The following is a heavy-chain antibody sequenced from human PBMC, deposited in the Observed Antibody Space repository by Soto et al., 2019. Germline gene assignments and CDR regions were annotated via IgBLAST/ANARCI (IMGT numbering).Heavy chain of an antibody. CDR3: SRFIMVGGWFDPNYYHGMDV. CDR2: ISGYNGNT. Sequence: ASVKVSCKTSGYTFSNDGINWVRQAPGQGLEWMGWISGYNGNTNYAQTVQGRVTMTTDTSTGTVYMELRSLKSDDTAIYYCSRFIMVGGWFDPNYYHGMDVWGQGTTVTVSS. J-gene: IGHJ6*02. CDR1: GYTFSNDG. V-gene: IGHV1-18*01. D-gene: IGHD6-19*01.